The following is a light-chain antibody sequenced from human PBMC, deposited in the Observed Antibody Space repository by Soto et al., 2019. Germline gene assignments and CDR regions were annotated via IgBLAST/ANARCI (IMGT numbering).Light chain of an antibody. V-gene: IGKV1-39*01. CDR2: SAS. CDR3: LQGYNSFWT. Sequence: DIQMTQSPSARAASLGYGCTVTCLASQPIGTSLHWYQQKAGKAPKVLIPSASRLQSGVSSRFSGSGSGTHFTLTISSLRPEDSATYYCLQGYNSFWTFGQGTKVDI. CDR1: QPIGTS. J-gene: IGKJ1*01.